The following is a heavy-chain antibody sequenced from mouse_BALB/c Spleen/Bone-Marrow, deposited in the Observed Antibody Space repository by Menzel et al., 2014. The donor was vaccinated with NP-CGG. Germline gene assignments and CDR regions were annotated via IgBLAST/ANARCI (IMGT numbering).Heavy chain of an antibody. CDR2: IYPGDGDT. CDR1: GYAFSSYW. J-gene: IGHJ3*01. Sequence: SGAELVRPGSSVKISCKASGYAFSSYWVTWVKQRPGQGLEWIGQIYPGDGDTNYNGKFKDKVTLTADKSSSAAYMQLSSLTSEDSAVYFCAKVTTGVAYWGQGTLVTVSA. D-gene: IGHD2-2*01. CDR3: AKVTTGVAY. V-gene: IGHV1-80*01.